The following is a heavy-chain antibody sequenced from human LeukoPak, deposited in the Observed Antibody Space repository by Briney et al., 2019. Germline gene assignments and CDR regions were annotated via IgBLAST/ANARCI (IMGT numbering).Heavy chain of an antibody. J-gene: IGHJ4*02. D-gene: IGHD3-16*01. CDR3: ARGLGTYEAY. V-gene: IGHV1-46*01. CDR2: INPSGGST. CDR1: GYTFTSYY. Sequence: ASVTVSCKASGYTFTSYYMHWVRQAPGQGLEWMGIINPSGGSTSYAHKFQGRVTMTRDTSTSTVYMELSSLRSEDTAVYSCARGLGTYEAYWGQGTLVTVPS.